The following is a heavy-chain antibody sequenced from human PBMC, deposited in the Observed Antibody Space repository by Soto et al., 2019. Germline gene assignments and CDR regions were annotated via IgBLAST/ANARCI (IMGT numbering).Heavy chain of an antibody. D-gene: IGHD3-16*02. CDR2: ISGSGGST. J-gene: IGHJ4*02. V-gene: IGHV3-23*01. Sequence: GGSLRLSCAASGFTFSSYAMSWVRQAPGKGLEWVSAISGSGGSTYYADSVKGRFTISRDNSKNTLYLQMNSLRAEDTAVYYCANADITLGGVIDDYWGQGTLVTVSS. CDR1: GFTFSSYA. CDR3: ANADITLGGVIDDY.